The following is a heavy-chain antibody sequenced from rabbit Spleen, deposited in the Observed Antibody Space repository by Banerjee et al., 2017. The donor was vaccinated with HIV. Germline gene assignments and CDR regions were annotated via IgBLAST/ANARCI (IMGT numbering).Heavy chain of an antibody. CDR3: AKDQGDGHYFDCLDV. Sequence: QSLEESGGGLVKPGASLTLTCTASGFSFSSTYYMCWVRQAPGKGLEWIGCINAGISGVTYYASWAKGRFTITRSTSLNTVTLQLNSLTAADTATYFCAKDQGDGHYFDCLDVWGQGTLVTVS. J-gene: IGHJ5*01. CDR2: INAGISGVT. V-gene: IGHV1S40*01. D-gene: IGHD2-1*01. CDR1: GFSFSSTYY.